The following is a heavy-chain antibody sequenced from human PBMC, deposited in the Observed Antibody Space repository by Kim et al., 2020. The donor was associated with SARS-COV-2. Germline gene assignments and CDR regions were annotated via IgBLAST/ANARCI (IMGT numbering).Heavy chain of an antibody. D-gene: IGHD3-9*01. CDR1: GGSISSYY. CDR2: IYYSGST. J-gene: IGHJ6*02. Sequence: SETLSLTCTVSGGSISSYYWSWIRQPPGKGLEWIGYIYYSGSTNYNPSLKSRVTISVDTSKNQFSLKLSSVTAADTAVYYCARDRSRVYDILTGYYKYYYYGVDVWGQGTTVTGS. V-gene: IGHV4-59*13. CDR3: ARDRSRVYDILTGYYKYYYYGVDV.